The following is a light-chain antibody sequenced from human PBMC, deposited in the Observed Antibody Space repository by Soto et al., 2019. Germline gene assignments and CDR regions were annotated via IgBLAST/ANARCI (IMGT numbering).Light chain of an antibody. V-gene: IGLV2-8*01. CDR2: EIN. J-gene: IGLJ1*01. Sequence: QSVLTQPPSASGSPGQSVTISCTGTSSDVGAYDYVSWYQQHPGKAPKLMIYEINKRPSGVPDRFSGPKSGNTASLTVSGLQAEDEADYYCSSFAGSNNYVFGTGTKV. CDR1: SSDVGAYDY. CDR3: SSFAGSNNYV.